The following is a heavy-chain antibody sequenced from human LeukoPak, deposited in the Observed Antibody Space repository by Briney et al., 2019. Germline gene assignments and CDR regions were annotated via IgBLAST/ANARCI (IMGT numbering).Heavy chain of an antibody. Sequence: PGRSLRLSCAASGFTFDDYAMHWVRQAPGKGLEWVSGISWNSGSIGYADSVKGRFTISRDNAKNSLYLQMNSLRAEDTALYYCAKRGYGSGSYFDWGQGTLVTVSS. CDR1: GFTFDDYA. CDR3: AKRGYGSGSYFD. J-gene: IGHJ4*02. D-gene: IGHD3-10*01. V-gene: IGHV3-9*01. CDR2: ISWNSGSI.